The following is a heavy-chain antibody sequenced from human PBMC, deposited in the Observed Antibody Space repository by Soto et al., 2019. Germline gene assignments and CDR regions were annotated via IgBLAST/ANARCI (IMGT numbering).Heavy chain of an antibody. CDR1: GGSISSGGYY. J-gene: IGHJ5*02. D-gene: IGHD6-13*01. CDR2: IYYSGST. Sequence: SETLSLTCTVSGGSISSGGYYWSWIRQHPGKGLEWIGYIYYSGSTYYNPSLKIRVTISVDTSKNQFSLKLSSVTAADTAVYYCARDRLPRGGDRIAAASNWFDPWGQGTLVTVSS. CDR3: ARDRLPRGGDRIAAASNWFDP. V-gene: IGHV4-31*03.